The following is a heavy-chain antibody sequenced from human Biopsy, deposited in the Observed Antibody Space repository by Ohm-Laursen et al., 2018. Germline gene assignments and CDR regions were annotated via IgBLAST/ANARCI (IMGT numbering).Heavy chain of an antibody. Sequence: GSLRLSCAASGFTFSDYYMNWIRQAPGKGLEWVSFITNTGRTVYADSVKGRFTISRDNADNSLHLQMKSLRAEDTAVYHCVRELGNGMDVWGQGTPVTVSS. V-gene: IGHV3-11*01. CDR2: ITNTGRTV. CDR3: VRELGNGMDV. J-gene: IGHJ6*02. CDR1: GFTFSDYY.